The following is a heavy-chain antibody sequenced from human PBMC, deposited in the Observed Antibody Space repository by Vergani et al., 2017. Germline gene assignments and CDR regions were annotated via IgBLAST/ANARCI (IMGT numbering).Heavy chain of an antibody. CDR2: FDPEDGET. D-gene: IGHD1-26*01. CDR3: VTRDGGATTFDY. CDR1: GYTLTELS. V-gene: IGHV1-24*01. J-gene: IGHJ4*02. Sequence: QVQLVQSGAEVKKPGASVKVSCKVSGYTLTELSMHWVRQAPGKGLEWMGGFDPEDGETIYAQKFQGRVTMTEDTSTDTAYMELSRLRSEDTAVYYCVTRDGGATTFDYWGQGTLVTVSS.